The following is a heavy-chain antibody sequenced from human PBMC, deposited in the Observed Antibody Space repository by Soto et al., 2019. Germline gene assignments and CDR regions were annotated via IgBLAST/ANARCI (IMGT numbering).Heavy chain of an antibody. Sequence: QITLKESGPTLVKPTQTLTLTCTFSGFSLSTSGVGVGWIRQPPGKALEWLALIYWDDDKSYSPSLKSRLTITKDTSKNQVVLTMTNMDPVDTATYYCAHTMVPRIIDYWGQGTLVTVSS. J-gene: IGHJ4*02. D-gene: IGHD2-8*01. CDR2: IYWDDDK. V-gene: IGHV2-5*02. CDR3: AHTMVPRIIDY. CDR1: GFSLSTSGVG.